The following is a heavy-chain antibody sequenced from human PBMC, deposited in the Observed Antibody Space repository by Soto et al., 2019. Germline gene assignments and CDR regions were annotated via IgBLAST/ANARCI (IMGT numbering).Heavy chain of an antibody. CDR2: IYSGGST. D-gene: IGHD6-6*01. CDR1: GFTVSSNY. V-gene: IGHV3-53*01. J-gene: IGHJ6*02. Sequence: GSLRLSCSASGFTVSSNYMSWVREAPGKGLEWVSVIYSGGSTYYADSVRGRFTISRDNSKNTLYLQMNSLRAEDTAGYYCARHWRTASRPIYRMDVWGQATTLNVSS. CDR3: ARHWRTASRPIYRMDV.